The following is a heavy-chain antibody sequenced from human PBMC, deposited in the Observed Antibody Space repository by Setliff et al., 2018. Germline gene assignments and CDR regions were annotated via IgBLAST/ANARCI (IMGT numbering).Heavy chain of an antibody. J-gene: IGHJ6*04. V-gene: IGHV4-39*01. Sequence: SETLSLTCTVSGGPINSDRYYWGWIRQPPGKGLEWIGSMYSSENTYYSPSLKTRVTISVDTSKNQFSLNLNSATAADTAVYYCARHALSFDSAWDVWGKGTTVTVSS. CDR2: MYSSENT. CDR3: ARHALSFDSAWDV. CDR1: GGPINSDRYY. D-gene: IGHD3-9*01.